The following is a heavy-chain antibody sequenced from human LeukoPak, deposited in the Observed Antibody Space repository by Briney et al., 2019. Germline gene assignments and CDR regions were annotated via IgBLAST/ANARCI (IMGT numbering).Heavy chain of an antibody. J-gene: IGHJ4*02. CDR2: IYENGGTT. CDR3: ARKRPNYFDY. V-gene: IGHV3-23*01. Sequence: GGSLRLSCVGSGFTFRSHAMSWVRQAPEKGLEFVSGIYENGGTTYYADSVKGRFSISRDNSKNTLYLQMDSLRAEDTALYYCARKRPNYFDYWGQGTLVTVSS. CDR1: GFTFRSHA.